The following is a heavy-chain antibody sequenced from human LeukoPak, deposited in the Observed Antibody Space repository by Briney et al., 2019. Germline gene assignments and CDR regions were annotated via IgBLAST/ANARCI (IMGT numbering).Heavy chain of an antibody. CDR3: AGDRGGMIPDY. V-gene: IGHV3-48*03. J-gene: IGHJ4*02. CDR2: ISSSGSTI. CDR1: GFTFYSYE. D-gene: IGHD3-10*01. Sequence: QPGGSLRLSCAASGFTFYSYEMNWVRQAPGKGLEWVSYISSSGSTINYADSVKGRFTISRDNAKNSLYLQMNSLRAEDTAVYYCAGDRGGMIPDYWGQGALVIVSS.